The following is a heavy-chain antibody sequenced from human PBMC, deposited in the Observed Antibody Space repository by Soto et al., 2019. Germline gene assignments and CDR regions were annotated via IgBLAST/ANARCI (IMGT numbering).Heavy chain of an antibody. CDR1: GGSISSGGYY. D-gene: IGHD6-6*01. Sequence: QLQLQESGPGLVKSSQTLSLTCTVSGGSISSGGYYWSWIRQHPGKGLEWIGYIYYSGSTYYNPSLKSRVTISVDTSQNQFSLKLSSVTAADTAVYYCARVWGIAARQGPLTFDYWGQVTLVTVSS. V-gene: IGHV4-31*03. J-gene: IGHJ4*02. CDR3: ARVWGIAARQGPLTFDY. CDR2: IYYSGST.